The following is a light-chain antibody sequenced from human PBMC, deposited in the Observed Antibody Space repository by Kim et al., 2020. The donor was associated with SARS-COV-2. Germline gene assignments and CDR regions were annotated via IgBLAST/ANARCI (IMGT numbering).Light chain of an antibody. J-gene: IGLJ3*02. Sequence: PRQRARITCSGDELPKQYAYWYQQKPGQAPVVVIYKDSERPSGIPERFSGSSSGTTVTLTISGVQAEDEADYYCQSADSSGTLWVFGGGTQLTVL. CDR3: QSADSSGTLWV. CDR1: ELPKQY. V-gene: IGLV3-25*03. CDR2: KDS.